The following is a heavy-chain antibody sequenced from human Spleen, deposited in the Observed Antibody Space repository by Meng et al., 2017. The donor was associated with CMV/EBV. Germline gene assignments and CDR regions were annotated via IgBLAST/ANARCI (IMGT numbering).Heavy chain of an antibody. CDR2: VDPSDGRT. V-gene: IGHV1-46*01. CDR1: GYTFTGYF. D-gene: IGHD2-21*02. CDR3: ARGAFAGDSAFYDS. Sequence: ASGYTFTGYFVPWVRQAPEQGLQWMGLVDPSDGRTVYAQKFRGRVTMTRDTSTSSVYMDLNSLRSDDTAIYFCARGAFAGDSAFYDSWGQGTLVTVSS. J-gene: IGHJ4*02.